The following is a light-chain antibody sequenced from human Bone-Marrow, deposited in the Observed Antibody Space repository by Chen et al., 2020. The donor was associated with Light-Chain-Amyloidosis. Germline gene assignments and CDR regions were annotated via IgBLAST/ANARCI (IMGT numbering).Light chain of an antibody. CDR2: EDD. CDR1: SGSISTNY. CDR3: QSYQGSSQGV. Sequence: KFMLTQHHSVSESPGKTVIISCTRSSGSISTNYVQWYQPRPGSSPTTVIYEDDQRPSGVPDRFSGSIDRSSNSASLTISGLKTEDEADYYCQSYQGSSQGVFGGGTKLTVL. J-gene: IGLJ3*02. V-gene: IGLV6-57*01.